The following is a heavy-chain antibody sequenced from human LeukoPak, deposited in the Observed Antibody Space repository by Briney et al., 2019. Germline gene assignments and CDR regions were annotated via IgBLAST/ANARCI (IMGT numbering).Heavy chain of an antibody. Sequence: GGSLRLSCAASGFTFSSYSMNWVRQAPGKGLEWVSSISSSSSYIYCADSVRGRFTISRDNAKNSLYLQMNSLRAEDTAVYYCARYSSGWSDYWGQGTLVTVSS. CDR2: ISSSSSYI. V-gene: IGHV3-21*01. CDR3: ARYSSGWSDY. CDR1: GFTFSSYS. J-gene: IGHJ4*02. D-gene: IGHD6-19*01.